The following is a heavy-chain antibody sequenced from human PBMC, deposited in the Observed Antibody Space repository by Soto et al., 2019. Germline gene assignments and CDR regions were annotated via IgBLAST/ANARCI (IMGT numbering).Heavy chain of an antibody. CDR2: MKPDDGGP. V-gene: IGHV1-2*02. CDR1: GYILSDHC. J-gene: IGHJ6*02. CDR3: VRALRRQWPRLDPETYTGMDV. D-gene: IGHD6-19*01. Sequence: ASVKVSCKSSGYILSDHCIHWVRQAPGHGLEWLGWMKPDDGGPHYAQIFQGRVIMTRDTSTDTDYMELTRLTSDDLAVYFCVRALRRQWPRLDPETYTGMDVWGQGTTVTVSS.